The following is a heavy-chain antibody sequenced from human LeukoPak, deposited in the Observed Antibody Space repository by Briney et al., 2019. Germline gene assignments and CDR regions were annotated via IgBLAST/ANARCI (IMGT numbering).Heavy chain of an antibody. V-gene: IGHV3-74*01. D-gene: IGHD3-3*01. CDR1: GFTFSSYW. CDR3: ARDRPSLRFLEWARDYYYGMDV. CDR2: IKSDGSTT. Sequence: GGSLRLSCAASGFTFSSYWMHWVRQAPGKGLVWVSRIKSDGSTTTYADSVKGRFTISRDNAKNTLYLQMNSLRAEDTGVYYCARDRPSLRFLEWARDYYYGMDVWGQGTTVTVSS. J-gene: IGHJ6*02.